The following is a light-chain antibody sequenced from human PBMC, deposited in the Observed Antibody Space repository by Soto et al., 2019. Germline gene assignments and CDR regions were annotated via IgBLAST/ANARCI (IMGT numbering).Light chain of an antibody. Sequence: DIQMTQSSSTPAASVGDRVTIPCRASHSISTWLAWYQQKPGKAPKLLIYDAYSLESGVPSRFRGSGSGTDFTLTISGLQPEDFATYYCKQYNSYSRAFGQGAKVDIK. CDR2: DAY. V-gene: IGKV1-5*01. J-gene: IGKJ1*01. CDR3: KQYNSYSRA. CDR1: HSISTW.